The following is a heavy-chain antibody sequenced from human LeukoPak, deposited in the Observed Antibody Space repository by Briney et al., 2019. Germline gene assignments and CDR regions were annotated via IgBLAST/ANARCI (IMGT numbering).Heavy chain of an antibody. J-gene: IGHJ4*02. CDR2: ISWNGGST. CDR1: GFTFDDHT. V-gene: IGHV3-43*01. Sequence: GGSLRLSCTASGFTFDDHTMHWVRQAPGKGLEWVSLISWNGGSTYYADSVKGRFTISRDNSRNSLYLQMNSLRAEDTALYYCARDLHYGSADYWGQGTLVTVSS. CDR3: ARDLHYGSADY. D-gene: IGHD3-10*01.